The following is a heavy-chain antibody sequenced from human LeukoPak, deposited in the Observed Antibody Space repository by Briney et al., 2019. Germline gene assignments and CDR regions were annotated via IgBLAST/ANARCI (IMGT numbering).Heavy chain of an antibody. CDR3: ARSGSYHDAFDI. V-gene: IGHV4-59*08. CDR1: GGSISSYY. D-gene: IGHD1-26*01. Sequence: SETLSLTCTVSGGSISSYYWSWIRQPPGKGLEWIGYIYYSGSTNYNPSLKSRVTISVDTSKNQFSLKLSSETAADTAVYYCARSGSYHDAFDIWGQGTMVTVSS. CDR2: IYYSGST. J-gene: IGHJ3*02.